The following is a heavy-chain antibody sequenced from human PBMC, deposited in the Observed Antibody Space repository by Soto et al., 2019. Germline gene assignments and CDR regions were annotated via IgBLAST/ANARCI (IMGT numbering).Heavy chain of an antibody. CDR3: ARHLEYSGYDWCAFDI. D-gene: IGHD5-12*01. V-gene: IGHV4-39*01. CDR1: GGSISSSSYY. Sequence: SETLSLTCTVSGGSISSSSYYWGWIRQPPGKGLEWIGSIYYSGSTYYNPSLKSRVTISVDTSKNQFSLKLSSVTAADTAVYYCARHLEYSGYDWCAFDIWGQGTMVTVSS. J-gene: IGHJ3*02. CDR2: IYYSGST.